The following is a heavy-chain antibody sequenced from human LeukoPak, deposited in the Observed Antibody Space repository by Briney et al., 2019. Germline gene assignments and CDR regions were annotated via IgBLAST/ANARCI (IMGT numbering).Heavy chain of an antibody. CDR3: ARLPHLEGAFGI. J-gene: IGHJ3*02. CDR2: IYYSGST. V-gene: IGHV4-31*03. Sequence: PSETLSLTCTVSGGSISSGGYYWSWIRQHPGKGLEWIGYIYYSGSTYYNPSLKSRVTISVDTSKNQFSLKLSSVTAADTAVYYCARLPHLEGAFGIWGQGTMVTVSS. CDR1: GGSISSGGYY.